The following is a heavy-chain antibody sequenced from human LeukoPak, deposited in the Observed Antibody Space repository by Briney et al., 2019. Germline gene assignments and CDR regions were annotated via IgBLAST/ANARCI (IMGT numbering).Heavy chain of an antibody. Sequence: SETLSLTCTVSGGYISSYYWSWIRQPPGKGLEWIGYNSGSTNYNPSPTSRVTISVDTPKNHLSLNLSSVAAADTAVYYCASHVVTTWGDYFDYWGQGTLVTVSS. CDR2: NSGST. CDR1: GGYISSYY. V-gene: IGHV4-59*08. J-gene: IGHJ4*02. CDR3: ASHVVTTWGDYFDY. D-gene: IGHD4-23*01.